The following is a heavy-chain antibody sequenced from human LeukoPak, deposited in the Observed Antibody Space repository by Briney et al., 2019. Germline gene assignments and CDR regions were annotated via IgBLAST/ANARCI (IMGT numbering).Heavy chain of an antibody. CDR2: INPNSGGT. CDR3: AREGGRYCSSTSCYLYY. Sequence: ASVKLSCKASGYTFTGYYIHWVRQAPGQGLEWMGWINPNSGGTNYAQKFQGRVTMTRDTSISTAYMELSRLRSDDTAVYYCAREGGRYCSSTSCYLYYWGQGTLVTVSS. D-gene: IGHD2-2*01. CDR1: GYTFTGYY. J-gene: IGHJ4*02. V-gene: IGHV1-2*02.